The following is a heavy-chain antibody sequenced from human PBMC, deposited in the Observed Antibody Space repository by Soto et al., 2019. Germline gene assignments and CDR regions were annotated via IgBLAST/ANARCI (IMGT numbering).Heavy chain of an antibody. Sequence: GGSLRLSCAASGFTFSSSAMSWVRQAPGKGLEWVSVISGSGGRAYYADSVKGRFTISRDNSKNTLYLQMSGLRAEDTAVYYCAKSNLYCSSTSCYDYWGQGTLVTVSS. CDR2: ISGSGGRA. V-gene: IGHV3-23*01. CDR3: AKSNLYCSSTSCYDY. CDR1: GFTFSSSA. J-gene: IGHJ4*02. D-gene: IGHD2-2*01.